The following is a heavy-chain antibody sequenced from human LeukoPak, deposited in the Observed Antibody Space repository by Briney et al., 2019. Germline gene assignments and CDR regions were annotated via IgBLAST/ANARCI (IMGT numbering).Heavy chain of an antibody. CDR1: GFIFSDYY. CDR3: AKDKVAAAEEDYFDY. J-gene: IGHJ4*02. D-gene: IGHD6-13*01. Sequence: GGSLRLSCAASGFIFSDYYMSWVRQAPGKGLEWVSGISWNSGSIGYADSVKGRFTISRDNAKNSLYLQMNSLRAEDTALYYCAKDKVAAAEEDYFDYWGQGTLVTVSS. CDR2: ISWNSGSI. V-gene: IGHV3-9*01.